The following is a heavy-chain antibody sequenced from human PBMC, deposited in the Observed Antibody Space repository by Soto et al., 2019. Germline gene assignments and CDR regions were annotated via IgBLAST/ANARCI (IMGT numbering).Heavy chain of an antibody. J-gene: IGHJ4*02. CDR1: GYSFTVYY. CDR3: ARQLAYCAGDCYTEPIDY. V-gene: IGHV1-2*02. CDR2: VNPNTGGT. D-gene: IGHD2-21*02. Sequence: QAQLVQSGAAVTKPGASVKVSCEASGYSFTVYYIHWVRQAPGQGLEWMGWVNPNTGGTKYAQKFQGTVTMTRDTSITTAYLELSRLKSDDTAVYYCARQLAYCAGDCYTEPIDYWGQGTLVTVSS.